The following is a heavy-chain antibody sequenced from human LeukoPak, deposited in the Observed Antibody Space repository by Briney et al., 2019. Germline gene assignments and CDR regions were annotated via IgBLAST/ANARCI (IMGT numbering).Heavy chain of an antibody. J-gene: IGHJ3*02. CDR1: GGSISSTSYY. CDR3: AREAFDI. CDR2: IYYSGST. V-gene: IGHV4-39*07. Sequence: SETLSLTCTVSGGSISSTSYYWGWIRQPPGKGLEWIGNIYYSGSTYYNPSLNSRVTISVDTSKNQFSLKLSSVTAADTAVYYCAREAFDIWGQGTMVTVSS.